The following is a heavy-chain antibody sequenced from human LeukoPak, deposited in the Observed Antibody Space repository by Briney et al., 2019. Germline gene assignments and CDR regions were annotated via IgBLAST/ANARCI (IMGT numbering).Heavy chain of an antibody. V-gene: IGHV4-4*07. CDR2: VHSNGDT. Sequence: SETLSLTCTVSGASIRTYFWSWFRQPAGKGLEWIGRVHSNGDTYCNPSLESRVTVSMDTSKNQFALNLTSLTAADTAVYYCARDIGLAHWGQGTLVTVSS. J-gene: IGHJ4*02. CDR3: ARDIGLAH. CDR1: GASIRTYF. D-gene: IGHD3-16*02.